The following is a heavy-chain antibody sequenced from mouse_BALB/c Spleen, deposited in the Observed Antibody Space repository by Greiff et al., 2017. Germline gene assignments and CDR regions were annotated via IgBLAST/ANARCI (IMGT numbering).Heavy chain of an antibody. CDR2: ISSGGSYT. CDR1: GFTFSRYG. CDR3: ARHDGNYVNYFDY. Sequence: EVKLMESGGDLVKPGGSLKLSCAASGFTFSRYGMSWVRQTPDKRLEWVATISSGGSYTYYPDSVKGRFTISRDNAKNTLYLQMSSLKSEDTAMYYCARHDGNYVNYFDYWGQGTTLTVSS. D-gene: IGHD2-1*01. J-gene: IGHJ2*01. V-gene: IGHV5-6*01.